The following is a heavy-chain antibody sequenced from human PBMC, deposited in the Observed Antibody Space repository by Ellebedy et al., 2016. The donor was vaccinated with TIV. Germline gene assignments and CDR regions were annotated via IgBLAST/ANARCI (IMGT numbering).Heavy chain of an antibody. CDR2: IYYSGNT. CDR1: GASISSSSYY. CDR3: ASSLTMLRGGMDV. V-gene: IGHV4-39*01. J-gene: IGHJ6*02. D-gene: IGHD3-10*01. Sequence: MPSETLSLTCTVSGASISSSSYYWGWIRQPPGKGLEWIGSIYYSGNTYYNPSLKSRVTISVDTSKNQFSLKLSSVTAADTAVYYCASSLTMLRGGMDVWGQGTTVTVSS.